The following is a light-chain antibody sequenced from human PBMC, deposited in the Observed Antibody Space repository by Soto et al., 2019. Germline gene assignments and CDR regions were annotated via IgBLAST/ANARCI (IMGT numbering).Light chain of an antibody. CDR2: EVS. Sequence: QAALTQPASVSGSPGQSITISCTGTSSDVGDYNYVSWYQQHPGKAPRLMIYEVSNRPSGVSNRISGSKSGNTASLTISGLQDDDEADCYCSSHTSRSNLGFGIGTKVTVL. CDR1: SSDVGDYNY. CDR3: SSHTSRSNLG. V-gene: IGLV2-14*01. J-gene: IGLJ1*01.